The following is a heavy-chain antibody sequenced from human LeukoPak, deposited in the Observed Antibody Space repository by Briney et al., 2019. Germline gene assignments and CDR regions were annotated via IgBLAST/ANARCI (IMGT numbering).Heavy chain of an antibody. V-gene: IGHV3-30*18. D-gene: IGHD3-10*01. CDR2: ISYDGSNK. J-gene: IGHJ4*02. Sequence: PGGSLRLSCAASGFTFSSYGMHWVRQAPGKGLEWVAVISYDGSNKYYADSVKGRFTISRDNSKNTLYLQMNSLRAEDTAVYYCAKDFEIGKEGNPGSPAATQDYWGQGTLVTVSS. CDR1: GFTFSSYG. CDR3: AKDFEIGKEGNPGSPAATQDY.